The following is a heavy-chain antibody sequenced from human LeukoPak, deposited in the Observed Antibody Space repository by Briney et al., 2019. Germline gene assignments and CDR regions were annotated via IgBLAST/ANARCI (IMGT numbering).Heavy chain of an antibody. J-gene: IGHJ4*02. CDR3: ARVVSGSSWYY. Sequence: SQTLSLTCTVSGGSISSGSYYWSWIRQPAGKGLEWIGRIYTSGSTNYNPSLKSRVTISVDTSKNQFSLKLSSVTAADTAVYYCARVVSGSSWYYWGQGTLVTVSS. D-gene: IGHD6-13*01. V-gene: IGHV4-61*02. CDR2: IYTSGST. CDR1: GGSISSGSYY.